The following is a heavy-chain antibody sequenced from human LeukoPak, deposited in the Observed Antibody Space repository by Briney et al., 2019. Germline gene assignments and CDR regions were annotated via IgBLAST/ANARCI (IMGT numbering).Heavy chain of an antibody. Sequence: GGSLRLSCAASGFTFSSYAMSWVRQAPGKGLEWVSAISGSGGSTYYADSVKGRFTISRDNSKNTLYLQMNSLRAEDTAVYYCAKVQYYYYYSSGYSPALDYWGQGTLVTVSS. V-gene: IGHV3-23*01. CDR1: GFTFSSYA. CDR3: AKVQYYYYYSSGYSPALDY. CDR2: ISGSGGST. D-gene: IGHD3-22*01. J-gene: IGHJ4*02.